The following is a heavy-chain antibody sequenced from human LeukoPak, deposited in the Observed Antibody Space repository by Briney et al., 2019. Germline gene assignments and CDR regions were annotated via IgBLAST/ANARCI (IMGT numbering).Heavy chain of an antibody. V-gene: IGHV3-48*04. J-gene: IGHJ4*02. CDR3: ARGLWAPMY. Sequence: GGSLRLSCAASGFTFSSYSMNWVRRAPGKGLEWVSYISSSSSTIYYADSVKGRFTISRDNAKNSLYLQMNSLRAGDTAVYYCARGLWAPMYWGQGTLATVSS. CDR1: GFTFSSYS. CDR2: ISSSSSTI. D-gene: IGHD2-2*01.